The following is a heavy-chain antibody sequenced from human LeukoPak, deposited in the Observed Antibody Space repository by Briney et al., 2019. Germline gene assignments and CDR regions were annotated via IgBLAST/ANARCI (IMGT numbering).Heavy chain of an antibody. CDR2: IMSSGDT. D-gene: IGHD6-19*01. CDR3: TRKGGGLGY. J-gene: IGHJ4*02. V-gene: IGHV3-23*01. Sequence: GGSLRLSCAASGFIFSQYDMIWVRQGPGKGLEWVSSIMSSGDTYHADSVQGRFTTSRDTSRSMVLLQMDSLRVEYRAVYYCTRKGGGLGYWGQGTLVTVSS. CDR1: GFIFSQYD.